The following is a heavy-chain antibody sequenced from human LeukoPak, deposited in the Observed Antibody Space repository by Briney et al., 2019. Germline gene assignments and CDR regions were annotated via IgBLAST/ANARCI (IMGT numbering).Heavy chain of an antibody. D-gene: IGHD3-3*01. Sequence: SETLSLTCTVSGGSISSSSYYWGWIRQPPGKGLEWIGSIYYSGSTNYNPSLKSRVTISVDTSKNQFSLKLSSVTAADTAVYYCARGRYDFWSGPNWFDPWGQGTLVTVSS. V-gene: IGHV4-39*07. CDR1: GGSISSSSYY. CDR2: IYYSGST. J-gene: IGHJ5*02. CDR3: ARGRYDFWSGPNWFDP.